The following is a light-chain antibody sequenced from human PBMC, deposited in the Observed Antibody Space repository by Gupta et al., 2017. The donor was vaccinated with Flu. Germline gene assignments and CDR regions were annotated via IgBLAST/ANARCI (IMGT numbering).Light chain of an antibody. V-gene: IGKV1-8*01. CDR2: AAS. Sequence: AIRMTQSPSSFSASTGDRVTITCRASQGISSYLAWYQQKPGKAPKLLIYAASTLQSGVPSRFSGSGSGTDFTLTISCLQSEDFATYYCQQDDSSPLTFGQGTQMEIK. CDR3: QQDDSSPLT. CDR1: QGISSY. J-gene: IGKJ5*01.